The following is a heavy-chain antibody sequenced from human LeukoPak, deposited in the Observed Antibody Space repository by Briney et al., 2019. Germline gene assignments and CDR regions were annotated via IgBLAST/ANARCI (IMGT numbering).Heavy chain of an antibody. D-gene: IGHD3-10*01. Sequence: GGSLRLSCAASGFTFTSFAMSWVRQAPGKGLEWVGRIKSKTDGGTTDYAAPVKGRFTISRDDSKNTLYLQMNSLKTEDTAVYYCFGHSVDYWGQGTLVTVSS. V-gene: IGHV3-15*01. J-gene: IGHJ4*02. CDR1: GFTFTSFA. CDR3: FGHSVDY. CDR2: IKSKTDGGTT.